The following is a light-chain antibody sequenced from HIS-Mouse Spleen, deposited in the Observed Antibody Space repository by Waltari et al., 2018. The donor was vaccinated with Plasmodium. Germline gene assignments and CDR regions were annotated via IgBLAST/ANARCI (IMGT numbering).Light chain of an antibody. CDR2: GNS. CDR1: RSNIGAVYD. V-gene: IGLV1-40*01. J-gene: IGLJ2*01. CDR3: QSYDSSLSGVV. Sequence: QSVLTQPPSVSGAPGQRVTLSSTGSRSNIGAVYDVHWYQQLPGTAPKLLIHGNSNRPSGVPDRFSGSKSGTSASLAITGLQAEDEADYYCQSYDSSLSGVVFGGGTKLTVL.